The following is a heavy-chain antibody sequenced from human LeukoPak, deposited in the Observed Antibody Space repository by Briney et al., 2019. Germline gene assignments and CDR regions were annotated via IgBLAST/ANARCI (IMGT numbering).Heavy chain of an antibody. Sequence: SETLSLTCAVYGGSFSGYYWSWIRQPPGKGLEWIGELNHSGSTNYNPSLKSRVTISVDTSKNQFSLKLSSVTATDTAVYYCARAGGAAAGRLYYYYDDMDVWGKGTTVTVSS. CDR2: LNHSGST. J-gene: IGHJ6*03. CDR1: GGSFSGYY. D-gene: IGHD6-13*01. V-gene: IGHV4-34*01. CDR3: ARAGGAAAGRLYYYYDDMDV.